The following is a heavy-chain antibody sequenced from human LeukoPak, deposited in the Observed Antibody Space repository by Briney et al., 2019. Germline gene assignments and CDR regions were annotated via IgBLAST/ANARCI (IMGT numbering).Heavy chain of an antibody. V-gene: IGHV1-46*01. CDR1: GYTFFTAYH. Sequence: ASVKVSCKASGYTFFTAYHMHWVRQAPGQGLEWMGVINPRGGATTYAQKFQGRVTMTTDTSTSTVYVQLSSLRSEDTAVYYCARLAAPGTSSDYWGQGTLVTVSS. J-gene: IGHJ4*02. CDR2: INPRGGAT. D-gene: IGHD6-13*01. CDR3: ARLAAPGTSSDY.